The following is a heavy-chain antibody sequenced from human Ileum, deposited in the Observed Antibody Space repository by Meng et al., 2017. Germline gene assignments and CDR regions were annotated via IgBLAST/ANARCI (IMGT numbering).Heavy chain of an antibody. V-gene: IGHV6-1*01. CDR3: ARVRWSGKAFDV. J-gene: IGHJ3*01. CDR1: GDSVSSKSAA. D-gene: IGHD3-3*01. Sequence: QVQLQPSGPGLGKPSPTLSLTCAISGDSVSSKSAAWNWIRQSPSRGLEWLGRTFYTSTWNFDYALSVNSRMTINPDTSKNQFSLQLNSVTPEDSAVYYCARVRWSGKAFDVWGQGTVVTV. CDR2: TFYTSTWNF.